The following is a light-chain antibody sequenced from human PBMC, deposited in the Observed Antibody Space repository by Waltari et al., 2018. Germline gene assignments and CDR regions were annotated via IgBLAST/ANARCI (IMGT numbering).Light chain of an antibody. J-gene: IGKJ1*01. CDR1: QSVGRS. CDR2: DAS. V-gene: IGKV3-20*01. Sequence: IVLTQSPRTLSLSPGERATLACRASQSVGRSLAWYQQKPGQAPRLLIYDASRRATGIPDRFSGSGSGTDFSLTISRLEPEDFAVYYCQHYVRLPATFGQGTKVEI. CDR3: QHYVRLPAT.